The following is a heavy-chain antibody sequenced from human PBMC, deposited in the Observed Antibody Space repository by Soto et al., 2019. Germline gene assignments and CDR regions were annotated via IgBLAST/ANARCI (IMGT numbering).Heavy chain of an antibody. D-gene: IGHD3-22*01. CDR2: VKSKNDGGTT. V-gene: IGHV3-15*07. J-gene: IGHJ4*01. CDR1: GFTFSDAW. Sequence: GGSLRLSCAASGFTFSDAWINWVRQAPGKGLEWVGRVKSKNDGGTTDFAAPVKGRFAISRDDSKNMVYLEMNSLQTEDTAIYYCTTDSYITSIIVRFDYWGHGTLVTVSS. CDR3: TTDSYITSIIVRFDY.